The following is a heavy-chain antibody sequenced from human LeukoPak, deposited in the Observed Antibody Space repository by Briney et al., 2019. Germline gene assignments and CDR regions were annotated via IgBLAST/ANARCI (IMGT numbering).Heavy chain of an antibody. CDR3: ARHVLYYHGSGRLPAAFDI. CDR1: GGSISSYY. J-gene: IGHJ3*02. V-gene: IGHV4-59*08. Sequence: SETLSLTCTVSGGSISSYYWSWIRQPPGKGLEWIGYIYYSGSTNYNPSLKSRVTISVDTSKNQFSLKLSSVTAADTAVYYCARHVLYYHGSGRLPAAFDIWGQGTMVTVSS. CDR2: IYYSGST. D-gene: IGHD3-10*01.